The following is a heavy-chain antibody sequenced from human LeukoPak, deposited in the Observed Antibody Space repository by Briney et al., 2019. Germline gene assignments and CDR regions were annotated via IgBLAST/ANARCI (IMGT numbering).Heavy chain of an antibody. CDR1: GYTFTGYY. D-gene: IGHD1-26*01. J-gene: IGHJ6*02. V-gene: IGHV1-2*02. CDR2: INPNSGGT. Sequence: GASVKVSCKASGYTFTGYYMYWVRQAPGQGLEWMGWINPNSGGTNYAQKFQGRVTMTRDTSISTAYMELSRLRSDDTAVYYCIVGGSSYYYGMDVWGQGTTVTVSS. CDR3: IVGGSSYYYGMDV.